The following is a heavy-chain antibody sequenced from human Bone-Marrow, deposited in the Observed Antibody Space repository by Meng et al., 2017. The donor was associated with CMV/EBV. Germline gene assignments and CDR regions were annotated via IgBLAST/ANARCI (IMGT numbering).Heavy chain of an antibody. CDR2: ISYDGNKT. D-gene: IGHD6-13*01. V-gene: IGHV3-30*04. Sequence: GESLKISCAGSGFTFSRHAMHWVRQAPGKGLEAVAVISYDGNKTYHADSVKGRFTISRDNTKNTLYLQMNSLRAEDTAVYYCARAGLAAAGTTAYFYYYGLDVWGQGTTVTVSS. CDR1: GFTFSRHA. CDR3: ARAGLAAAGTTAYFYYYGLDV. J-gene: IGHJ6*02.